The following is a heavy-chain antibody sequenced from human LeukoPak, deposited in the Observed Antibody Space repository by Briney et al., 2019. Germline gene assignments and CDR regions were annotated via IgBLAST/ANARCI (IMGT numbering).Heavy chain of an antibody. D-gene: IGHD3-3*01. CDR2: IIPIFGTA. J-gene: IGHJ6*02. Sequence: ASVKVSCKASGGTFSSYAISWVRQAPGQGLERMGGIIPIFGTANYAQKFQGRVTITADESTSTAYMELSSLRSEDTAVYYCARDPPDFYYGMDVWGQGTTVTVSS. V-gene: IGHV1-69*13. CDR1: GGTFSSYA. CDR3: ARDPPDFYYGMDV.